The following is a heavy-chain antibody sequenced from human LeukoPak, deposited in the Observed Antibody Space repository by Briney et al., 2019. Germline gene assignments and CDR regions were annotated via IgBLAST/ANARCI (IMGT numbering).Heavy chain of an antibody. J-gene: IGHJ4*02. CDR2: ISSSSSYI. V-gene: IGHV3-21*01. Sequence: GGSLRLSCAASGFTFSSYSMIWVRQAPGKGLEWVSSISSSSSYIYYADSVKGRFTISSDNAKNSLYLQMNSLRAEDTAVYYCARDSLLRPFDYWGQGTLVTVSS. CDR1: GFTFSSYS. D-gene: IGHD3-22*01. CDR3: ARDSLLRPFDY.